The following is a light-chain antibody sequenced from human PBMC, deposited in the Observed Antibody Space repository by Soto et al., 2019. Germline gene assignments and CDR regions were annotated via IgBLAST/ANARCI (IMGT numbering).Light chain of an antibody. CDR2: GAL. Sequence: EIVMTQSPVTLSVSPGERVTLSCSASQSVSSNLAVYEQKPGQAPSRLVYGALTRSTVIPARLSGIGSVTEFTLTISSLQSEDFAPYYCQQYHDWPLTFGKGTKVDIK. V-gene: IGKV3-15*01. J-gene: IGKJ1*01. CDR1: QSVSSN. CDR3: QQYHDWPLT.